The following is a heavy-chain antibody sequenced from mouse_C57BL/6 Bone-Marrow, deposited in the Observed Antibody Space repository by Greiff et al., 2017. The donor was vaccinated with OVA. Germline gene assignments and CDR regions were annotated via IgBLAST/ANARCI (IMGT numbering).Heavy chain of an antibody. CDR1: GYSITSGYY. J-gene: IGHJ3*01. Sequence: EVQLQQSGPGLVKPSQSLSLTCSVTGYSITSGYYWNWIRQSPGNKLEWMGYISYDGSNNYNPSLKTRISITRDTSKNQFFLKLNSETTEDTATYYCAWEAKRGAYWGQGTLVTVSA. CDR2: ISYDGSN. D-gene: IGHD1-2*01. V-gene: IGHV3-6*01. CDR3: AWEAKRGAY.